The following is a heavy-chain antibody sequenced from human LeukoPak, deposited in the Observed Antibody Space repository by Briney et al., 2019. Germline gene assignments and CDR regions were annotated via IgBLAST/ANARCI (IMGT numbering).Heavy chain of an antibody. Sequence: PGGSLRLSCVVSGITLSNYGMSWVRQAPGKGLEWVAGISDSGGSTNYAGSVKGRFTISRDNSKNTLYLQMNSLRAEDTALYYCAKEVYYYGSGSYVRWFDPWGQGTLVTVSS. CDR1: GITLSNYG. J-gene: IGHJ5*02. D-gene: IGHD3-10*01. CDR3: AKEVYYYGSGSYVRWFDP. V-gene: IGHV3-23*01. CDR2: ISDSGGST.